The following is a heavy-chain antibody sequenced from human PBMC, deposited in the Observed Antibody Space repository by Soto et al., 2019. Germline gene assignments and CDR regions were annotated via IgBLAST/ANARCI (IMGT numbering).Heavy chain of an antibody. CDR1: GYTFTSNA. J-gene: IGHJ4*02. Sequence: ASVKVSCTASGYTFTSNAMHWVRQAPGQRLEWMGWINAGNGNTKYSQKFQGRVTITRDTSASTAYMELSSLRSEDTAVYYCAREPYDFWSGYLAPPDYWGQGTLVTVSS. D-gene: IGHD3-3*01. CDR3: AREPYDFWSGYLAPPDY. V-gene: IGHV1-3*01. CDR2: INAGNGNT.